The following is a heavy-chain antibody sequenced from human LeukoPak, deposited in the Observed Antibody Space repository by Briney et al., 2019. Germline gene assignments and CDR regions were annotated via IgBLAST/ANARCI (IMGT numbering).Heavy chain of an antibody. Sequence: GASVKVSCKASGYIFTSYFMHWVRQAPGQGLEWMGLINPSGGSTRYAQKLQGRVTMTRNTSISTAYMELSSLRSEDTAVYYCARGLQLLGIWFDPWGQGTLVTVSS. D-gene: IGHD2-2*01. CDR1: GYIFTSYF. V-gene: IGHV1-46*01. CDR2: INPSGGST. J-gene: IGHJ5*02. CDR3: ARGLQLLGIWFDP.